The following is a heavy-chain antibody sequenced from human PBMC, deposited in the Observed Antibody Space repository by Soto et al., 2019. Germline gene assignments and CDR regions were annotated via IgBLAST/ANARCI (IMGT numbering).Heavy chain of an antibody. Sequence: EEQLVESGGGLVQPGGSLRLSCAISGFTFRRDWMNWVRQAPGKGLEWLAHVNQDGTQKYYVDSVKGRFTIFRDNVKNSLYLQMNSLRVEDTAVYYCSGGVGDAVWGQGTLVTVSS. J-gene: IGHJ4*02. CDR3: SGGVGDAV. CDR2: VNQDGTQK. CDR1: GFTFRRDW. V-gene: IGHV3-7*04. D-gene: IGHD1-26*01.